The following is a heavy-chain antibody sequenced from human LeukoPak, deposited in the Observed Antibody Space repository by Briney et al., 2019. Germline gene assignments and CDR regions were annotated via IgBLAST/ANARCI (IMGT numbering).Heavy chain of an antibody. V-gene: IGHV3-66*01. CDR2: LYSDGTT. CDR1: GLTVSSEY. Sequence: GGSLRLSCAASGLTVSSEYMTWVRQPPGKGLEWVSVLYSDGTTYYADSVKDRFSISRDNSKNTVYLQMNRLKGEDTAVYYCARGIAAAGIGYWGQGTLVTVSS. CDR3: ARGIAAAGIGY. J-gene: IGHJ4*02. D-gene: IGHD6-13*01.